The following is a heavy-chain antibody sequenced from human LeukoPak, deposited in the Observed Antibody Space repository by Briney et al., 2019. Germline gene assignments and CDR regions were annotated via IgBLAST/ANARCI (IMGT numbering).Heavy chain of an antibody. Sequence: GASVKVSCKASGFTYTSYGISWGRQAPGQGLEWMGWISAYYGNTNYAQQLRGRLTMTTDTSTSTAYTELRSLRSDYTAVYYGARDPDYDASSGYYDYWSQGNLVTVAA. CDR1: GFTYTSYG. V-gene: IGHV1-18*01. D-gene: IGHD3-22*01. CDR2: ISAYYGNT. CDR3: ARDPDYDASSGYYDY. J-gene: IGHJ4*02.